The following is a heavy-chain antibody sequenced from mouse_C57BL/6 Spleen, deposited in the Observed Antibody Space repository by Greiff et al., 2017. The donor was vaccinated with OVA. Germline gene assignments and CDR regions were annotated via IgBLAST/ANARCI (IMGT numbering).Heavy chain of an antibody. V-gene: IGHV1-7*01. CDR2: INPNNGDT. J-gene: IGHJ4*01. Sequence: QVQLQQSGPELVKPGASVKLSCKASGYTFTDYYMNWVKQRPGQGLAWIGYINPNNGDTNYNQKVKGKATLTADKSSSTAYMQLRSLTSEDSAVYFCATRDKTRAMDYWGQGTSVTVSS. CDR1: GYTFTDYY. CDR3: ATRDKTRAMDY. D-gene: IGHD3-3*01.